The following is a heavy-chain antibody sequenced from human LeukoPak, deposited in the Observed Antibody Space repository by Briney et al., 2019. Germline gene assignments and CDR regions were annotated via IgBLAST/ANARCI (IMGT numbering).Heavy chain of an antibody. CDR3: ACYDCGDY. J-gene: IGHJ4*02. D-gene: IGHD2-2*01. V-gene: IGHV7-4-1*02. Sequence: ASVKVSCKASGYTFTSYAMNWVRQVPGQGLEWMRWINTNTGSPTYAQAFTGRFVFSLDTSVSTAYLQISSLKTEDTAVYYCACYDCGDYWGQGTLVTVSS. CDR2: INTNTGSP. CDR1: GYTFTSYA.